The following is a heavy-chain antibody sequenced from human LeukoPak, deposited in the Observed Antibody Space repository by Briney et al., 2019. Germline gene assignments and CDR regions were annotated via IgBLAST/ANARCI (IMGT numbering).Heavy chain of an antibody. D-gene: IGHD3-9*01. CDR2: ISSSSSTI. CDR3: ARDHNDILTGSVWDAFDI. Sequence: GGSLRLSCAASGITFSSYSMNWVRQAPGKGLEWVSYISSSSSTIYYADSVKGRFTISRDNAKNSLYLQMNSLRAEDTAVYYCARDHNDILTGSVWDAFDIWGQGTMVTVSS. V-gene: IGHV3-48*01. CDR1: GITFSSYS. J-gene: IGHJ3*02.